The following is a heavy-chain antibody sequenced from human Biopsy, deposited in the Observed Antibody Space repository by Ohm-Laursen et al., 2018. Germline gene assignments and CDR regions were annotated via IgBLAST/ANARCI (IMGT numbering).Heavy chain of an antibody. J-gene: IGHJ4*02. D-gene: IGHD5-24*01. CDR2: VYHSGTT. V-gene: IGHV4-39*01. Sequence: TLSLTCTVSGGSISSGSNYWAWIRQPPGKGLEWIGSVYHSGTTYYSPSLKSRVTISVNTSKNQLSLKGTSVAAADTAAYYCARHDGNGPFALDSWGQETLVTVFS. CDR1: GGSISSGSNY. CDR3: ARHDGNGPFALDS.